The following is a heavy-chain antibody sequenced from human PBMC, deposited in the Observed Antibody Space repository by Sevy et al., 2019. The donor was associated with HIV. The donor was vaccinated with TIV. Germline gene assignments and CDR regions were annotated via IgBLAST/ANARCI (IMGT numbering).Heavy chain of an antibody. Sequence: GGSLRLSCAASGFTFSAYGMHWVRQAPGKGLEWVANINQGGSEKYDVDSLEGRFTISSDNAKNSLFLQMNGLRAEDTAVYYCARALAAAASSWGQGALVTVSS. J-gene: IGHJ5*02. D-gene: IGHD6-13*01. CDR1: GFTFSAYG. CDR3: ARALAAAASS. CDR2: INQGGSEK. V-gene: IGHV3-7*01.